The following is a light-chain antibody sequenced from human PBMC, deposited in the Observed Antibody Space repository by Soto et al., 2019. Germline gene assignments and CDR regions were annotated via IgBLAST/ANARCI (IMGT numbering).Light chain of an antibody. CDR3: QQYDNLPLT. CDR1: QDISNY. J-gene: IGKJ4*01. V-gene: IGKV1-33*01. CDR2: DAS. Sequence: DLQMTQSPSSLSASVGDRVTITCQASQDISNYLNWYQQKPGKAPKLLIYDASNLETGVPSRFSGSGSGTDFTFTISSLLPEDIATYYCQQYDNLPLTFGGGTKVEIK.